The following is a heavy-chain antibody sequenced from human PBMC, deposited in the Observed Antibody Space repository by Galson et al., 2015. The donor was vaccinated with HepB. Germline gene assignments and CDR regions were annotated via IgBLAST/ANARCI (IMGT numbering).Heavy chain of an antibody. CDR3: ARGGTMVRGVSDY. V-gene: IGHV3-21*01. D-gene: IGHD3-10*01. J-gene: IGHJ4*02. CDR1: GFTFSSYS. Sequence: SLRLSCAASGFTFSSYSMNWVRQAPGKGLEWVSSISSSRSYIYYADSVKGRFTISRDNAKNSLYLQMNSLRAEDTAVYYCARGGTMVRGVSDYWGQGTLVTVSS. CDR2: ISSSRSYI.